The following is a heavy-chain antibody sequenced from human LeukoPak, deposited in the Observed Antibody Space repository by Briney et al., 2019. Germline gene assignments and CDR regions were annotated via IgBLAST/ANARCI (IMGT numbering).Heavy chain of an antibody. CDR1: GFTFTSYG. CDR3: ARGQLYYDSSGFDY. V-gene: IGHV3-30*02. J-gene: IGHJ4*02. Sequence: GGSLRLSCVVSGFTFTSYGVHWVRQAPGKGLEWVAFIRHDGSYKDYADSVKGRFTISRDNSKNTLYLQMNSLRAEDTAVYYCARGQLYYDSSGFDYWGQGTLVTVSS. CDR2: IRHDGSYK. D-gene: IGHD3-22*01.